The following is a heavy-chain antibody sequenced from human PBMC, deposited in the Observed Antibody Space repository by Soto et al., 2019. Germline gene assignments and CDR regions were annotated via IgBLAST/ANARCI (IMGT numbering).Heavy chain of an antibody. D-gene: IGHD3-9*01. J-gene: IGHJ4*02. V-gene: IGHV3-23*01. CDR2: IDMSGGDT. Sequence: EVQLSESGGDLVLPGGSLRLSCAASGFTFSHSAMTWVRQAPGKGLEGVSTIDMSGGDTYYADSVRGRFTISRDNSKHTLYLVMTSLRVEDTAVYYCARDPSTGSADYGGQGTLVTVSS. CDR1: GFTFSHSA. CDR3: ARDPSTGSADY.